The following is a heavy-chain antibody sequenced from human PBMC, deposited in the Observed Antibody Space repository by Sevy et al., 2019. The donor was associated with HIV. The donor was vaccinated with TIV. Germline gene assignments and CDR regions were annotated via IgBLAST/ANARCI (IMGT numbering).Heavy chain of an antibody. V-gene: IGHV1-24*01. J-gene: IGHJ5*02. CDR2: FDPEDDET. Sequence: ASVKVSCKVSGYTLTQFSMHWVRQAPGKGLEWMATFDPEDDETIYAQRLQGRVTMTEDTSTDTAYMELSSLTSEDTATYYCATVGLGYYSGSSYYQGDWFDPWGQGTLVTVSS. CDR3: ATVGLGYYSGSSYYQGDWFDP. CDR1: GYTLTQFS. D-gene: IGHD2-15*01.